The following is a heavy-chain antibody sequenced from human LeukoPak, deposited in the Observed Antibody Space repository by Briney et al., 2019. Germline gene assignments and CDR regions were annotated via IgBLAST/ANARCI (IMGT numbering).Heavy chain of an antibody. D-gene: IGHD3-10*01. CDR2: IYSGGST. J-gene: IGHJ3*02. CDR3: ARARWFGDWNAFDI. V-gene: IGHV3-53*01. CDR1: GFTVSSNY. Sequence: PPGGSLRLSCAASGFTVSSNYMSWVRQAPGKGLEWVSVIYSGGSTYYAESVKGRFTIYRDNSKNTLYLQMNSLRAEDTAVYYCARARWFGDWNAFDIWGQGTMVTVSS.